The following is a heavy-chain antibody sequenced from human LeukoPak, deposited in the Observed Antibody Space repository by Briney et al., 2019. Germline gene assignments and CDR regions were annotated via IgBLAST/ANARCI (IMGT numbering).Heavy chain of an antibody. V-gene: IGHV1-18*01. CDR2: ISAYNGNT. Sequence: ASVKVSCKASGYTFTSYGISWVRQAPGQGLEWMGWISAYNGNTNYAQKLQGRVTMTTDTSTSTAYMELSSLRSEDTAVYYCAAAFIVVPAANGPFDYWGQGTLVTVSS. D-gene: IGHD2-2*01. J-gene: IGHJ4*02. CDR1: GYTFTSYG. CDR3: AAAFIVVPAANGPFDY.